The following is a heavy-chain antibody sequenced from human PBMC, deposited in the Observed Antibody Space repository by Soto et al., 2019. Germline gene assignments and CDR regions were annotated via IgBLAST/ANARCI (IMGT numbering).Heavy chain of an antibody. D-gene: IGHD3-3*01. Sequence: SVKVSCKASGGTFSSYAISWVRQAPGQGLEWMGGIIPIFGTANYAQKFQGRVTITADESTSTAYMELSSLRSEDTAVYYCARQGVVIRRGAFDIWGQGTMVTVSS. CDR1: GGTFSSYA. CDR2: IIPIFGTA. CDR3: ARQGVVIRRGAFDI. J-gene: IGHJ3*02. V-gene: IGHV1-69*13.